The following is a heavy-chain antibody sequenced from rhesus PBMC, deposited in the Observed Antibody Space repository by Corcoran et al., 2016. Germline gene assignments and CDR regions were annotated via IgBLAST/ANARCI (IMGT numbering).Heavy chain of an antibody. CDR3: ARGLLYIAAAY. CDR1: GGSIRDDDY. V-gene: IGHV4-106*01. J-gene: IGHJ4*01. D-gene: IGHD6-13*01. Sequence: QVQLQGSGPGLVKPSETLSLSCAVSGGSIRDDDYWNWIRPPPGKGREWIGYINGRDGATNNNPSLKNRVTISIDTSKNHFSLKLNSVTAADTAVYYCARGLLYIAAAYWGQGVLVTVSS. CDR2: INGRDGAT.